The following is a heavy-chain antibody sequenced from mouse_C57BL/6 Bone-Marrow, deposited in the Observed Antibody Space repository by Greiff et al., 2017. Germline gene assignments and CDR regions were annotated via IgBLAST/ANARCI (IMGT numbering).Heavy chain of an antibody. CDR2: IDPANGNT. CDR1: GFNIKNTY. CDR3: ARASYYGSSPLMWYFDV. J-gene: IGHJ1*03. D-gene: IGHD1-1*01. Sequence: EVQLQQSVAELVRPGASVKLSCTASGFNIKNTYMHWVKQRPEQGLEWIGRIDPANGNTKYAPKFQGKATITADTSSNTAYLQLSSLTSEDTAIYYCARASYYGSSPLMWYFDVWGTGTTVTVSS. V-gene: IGHV14-3*01.